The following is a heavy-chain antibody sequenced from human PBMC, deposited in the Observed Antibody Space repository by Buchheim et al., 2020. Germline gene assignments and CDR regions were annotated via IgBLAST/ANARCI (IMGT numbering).Heavy chain of an antibody. CDR2: ISYDGSNK. CDR3: AKDGGDIVVVPAAISTSTNYGMDV. CDR1: GFTFSSYG. Sequence: QVQLVESGGGVVQPGRSLRLSCAASGFTFSSYGMHWVRQAPGKGLEWVAVISYDGSNKYYADSVKGRFTISRDNSKNTRYLQMNSLRAEDTAVYYCAKDGGDIVVVPAAISTSTNYGMDVWGQGTT. V-gene: IGHV3-30*18. J-gene: IGHJ6*02. D-gene: IGHD2-2*02.